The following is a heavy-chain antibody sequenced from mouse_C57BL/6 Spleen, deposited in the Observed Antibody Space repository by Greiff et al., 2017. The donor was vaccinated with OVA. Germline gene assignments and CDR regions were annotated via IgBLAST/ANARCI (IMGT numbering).Heavy chain of an antibody. Sequence: VKLVESGAELARPGASVKLSCKASGYTFTSYGISWVKQRTGQGLEWIGEIYPRSGNTYYNEKFKGKATLTADKSSSTAYMELRSLTSEDSAVYFCAREGLITTVVSTTSYWGQGTLVTVSA. J-gene: IGHJ3*01. CDR3: AREGLITTVVSTTSY. V-gene: IGHV1-81*01. CDR2: IYPRSGNT. CDR1: GYTFTSYG. D-gene: IGHD1-1*01.